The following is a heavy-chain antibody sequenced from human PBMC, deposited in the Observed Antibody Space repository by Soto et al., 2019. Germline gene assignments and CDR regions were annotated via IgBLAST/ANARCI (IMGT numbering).Heavy chain of an antibody. CDR1: GFTFSNYG. Sequence: PXGSLRLSCAASGFTFSNYGMHWVRQAPGKGLEWVAGISNDGSAKYYADSVKGRFTISRDNPKNTLYLQMNSPKTEDTAVYSCANQELGSYFGDWGLGTLVTVSS. V-gene: IGHV3-30*18. CDR3: ANQELGSYFGD. D-gene: IGHD1-26*01. CDR2: ISNDGSAK. J-gene: IGHJ4*02.